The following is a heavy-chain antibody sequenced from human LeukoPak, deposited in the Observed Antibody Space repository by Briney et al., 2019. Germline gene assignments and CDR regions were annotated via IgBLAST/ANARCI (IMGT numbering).Heavy chain of an antibody. D-gene: IGHD6-13*01. Sequence: PSETLSLTCTVSGGSISCSSYYWGWIRQPPGKGLEWIGSIYYSGSTYYNPSLKSRVTISVDTSKNQFSLKLSSVTAADTAVYYCAREMATRSSWYGINWFDPWGQGTLVAVSS. CDR2: IYYSGST. J-gene: IGHJ5*02. CDR3: AREMATRSSWYGINWFDP. V-gene: IGHV4-39*07. CDR1: GGSISCSSYY.